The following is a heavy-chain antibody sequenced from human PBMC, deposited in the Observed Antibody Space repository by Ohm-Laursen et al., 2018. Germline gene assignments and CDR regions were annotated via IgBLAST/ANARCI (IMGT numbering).Heavy chain of an antibody. CDR1: GFTFGDYA. CDR2: IRTKAYGGTT. V-gene: IGHV3-49*03. CDR3: TRVFRDGSGWALSGMDV. Sequence: GQTLSLTCAASGFTFGDYAVSWFRQAPGKGLEWVGFIRTKAYGGTTQYAASVKGRFTISRHDSKSIAYLQMNSLKTDDTAVYYCTRVFRDGSGWALSGMDVWGQGTTVTVSS. D-gene: IGHD5-24*01. J-gene: IGHJ6*02.